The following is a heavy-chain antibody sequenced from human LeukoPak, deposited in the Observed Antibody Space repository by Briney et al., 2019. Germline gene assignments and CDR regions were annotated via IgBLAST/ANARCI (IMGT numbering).Heavy chain of an antibody. Sequence: SETLSLTCTVSGFSISNGYYWGWIRQPPGKGLGWIGSIYHSGSTYYNPSLKSRVTISVDTSKNQFSLKLSSVTAADTAVYYCARVGIAVAGTRDYFDYWGQGTLVTVSS. CDR3: ARVGIAVAGTRDYFDY. CDR2: IYHSGST. J-gene: IGHJ4*02. CDR1: GFSISNGYY. D-gene: IGHD6-19*01. V-gene: IGHV4-38-2*02.